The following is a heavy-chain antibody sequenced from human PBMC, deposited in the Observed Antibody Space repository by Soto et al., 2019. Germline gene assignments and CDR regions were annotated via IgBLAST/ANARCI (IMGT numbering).Heavy chain of an antibody. CDR2: IDPSDSYT. J-gene: IGHJ6*02. CDR1: GYSFTSYW. CDR3: ASNKYGNYHYVLSV. D-gene: IGHD4-17*01. V-gene: IGHV5-10-1*01. Sequence: GESLKISCKGSGYSFTSYWISWVRQMPGKGLEWMGRIDPSDSYTKYSPSFQGHVTISADKSISTAYLQWSSLKASDTAMYYCASNKYGNYHYVLSVWGQGTTVPGSS.